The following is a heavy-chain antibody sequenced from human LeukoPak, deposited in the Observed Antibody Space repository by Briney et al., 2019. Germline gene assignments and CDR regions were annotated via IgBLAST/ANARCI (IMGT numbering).Heavy chain of an antibody. CDR1: GYRFTSYW. V-gene: IGHV5-51*01. CDR2: IYPGDSDT. J-gene: IGHJ6*03. Sequence: KSGESLKISCKGSGYRFTSYWIGWVRQMPGKGLEWMGIIYPGDSDTRYSPSFQGQVTMSADKSISTAYLQWSSLKASDTAMYYCARHSVPSANAYYMDVWGKGTTVTVSS. CDR3: ARHSVPSANAYYMDV. D-gene: IGHD5/OR15-5a*01.